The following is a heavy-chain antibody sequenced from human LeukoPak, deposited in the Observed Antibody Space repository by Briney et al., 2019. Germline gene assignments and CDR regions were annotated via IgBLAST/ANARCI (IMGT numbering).Heavy chain of an antibody. J-gene: IGHJ4*02. CDR1: GFTFSSYG. D-gene: IGHD3-10*01. CDR3: AKGHYYGSGSLDY. CDR2: TGGSGGST. Sequence: GGSLRLSCAASGFTFSSYGMSWVRQAPGKGLEWVSATGGSGGSTYYADSVKGRFTISRDNSKNTLYVQMNSLRAEDTAVYYCAKGHYYGSGSLDYWGQGTLVTVSS. V-gene: IGHV3-23*01.